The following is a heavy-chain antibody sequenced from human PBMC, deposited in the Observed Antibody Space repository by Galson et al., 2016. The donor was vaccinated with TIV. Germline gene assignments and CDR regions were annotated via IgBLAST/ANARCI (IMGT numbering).Heavy chain of an antibody. Sequence: SLRLSCAASGFTFSSNAMHWVRQAPGKGLEWLTVISRDGSSYYYADSVKGRLTISRDNSKNTLYLQMNSLRLEDTAAYYCAKRRVLTPKYQYNYGMDVWGQGTTVTVSS. J-gene: IGHJ6*02. V-gene: IGHV3-30*07. CDR1: GFTFSSNA. D-gene: IGHD4-23*01. CDR2: ISRDGSSY. CDR3: AKRRVLTPKYQYNYGMDV.